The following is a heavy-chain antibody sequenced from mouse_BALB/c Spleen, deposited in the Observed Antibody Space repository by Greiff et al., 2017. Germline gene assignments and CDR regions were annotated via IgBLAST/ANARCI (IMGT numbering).Heavy chain of an antibody. J-gene: IGHJ4*01. D-gene: IGHD1-1*01. CDR2: ISNGGGST. CDR1: GFTFSSYT. V-gene: IGHV5-12-2*01. Sequence: DVHLVESGGGLVQPGGSLKLSCAASGFTFSSYTMSWVRQTPEKRLEWVAYISNGGGSTYYPDTVKGRFTISRDNAKNTLYLQMSSLKSEDTAMYYCARGDYYYGSSYAMDYWGQGTSVTVSS. CDR3: ARGDYYYGSSYAMDY.